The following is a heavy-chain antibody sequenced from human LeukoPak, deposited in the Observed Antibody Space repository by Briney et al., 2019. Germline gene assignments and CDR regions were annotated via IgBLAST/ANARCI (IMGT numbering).Heavy chain of an antibody. CDR1: GGSISSGGYY. D-gene: IGHD3-22*01. J-gene: IGHJ2*01. CDR3: ARGRLFFNASSGYNWYFDL. CDR2: IYYSGST. Sequence: SETLSLTCTVSGGSISSGGYYWSWIRQHPGKGLEWIGCIYYSGSTYYNPSLKSRVTISVDTSKNQFSLKLSSVTAADTAVYYCARGRLFFNASSGYNWYFDLWGRGTLVTVSS. V-gene: IGHV4-31*03.